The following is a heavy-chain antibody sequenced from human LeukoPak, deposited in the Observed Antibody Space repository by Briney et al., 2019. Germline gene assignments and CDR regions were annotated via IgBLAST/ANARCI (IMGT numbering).Heavy chain of an antibody. CDR3: ARELVAADALDH. D-gene: IGHD6-25*01. V-gene: IGHV3-23*01. CDR1: GFTFTSYA. J-gene: IGHJ4*02. CDR2: INPSGGNT. Sequence: GGSLRLSCAASGFTFTSYAMHWVRQAPGKGLEWVGVINPSGGNTYYAHNVKARVTITRDKSKNTLYLEMNSLRSEDTAVYYCARELVAADALDHWGQGTLVTVSS.